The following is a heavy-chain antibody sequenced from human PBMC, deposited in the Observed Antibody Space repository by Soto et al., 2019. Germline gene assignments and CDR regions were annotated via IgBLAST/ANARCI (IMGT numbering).Heavy chain of an antibody. CDR1: GFTFSDFY. V-gene: IGHV3-11*01. Sequence: PGGSLRLSCAASGFTFSDFYMSWIRQAPGKGLEWVSYISSSGSTIYYADSVKGRFTISRDNAKNSLYLQMNSLRADDTAVYYCAKEDTSSGSLDYWGQGALVIVSS. D-gene: IGHD6-19*01. J-gene: IGHJ4*02. CDR2: ISSSGSTI. CDR3: AKEDTSSGSLDY.